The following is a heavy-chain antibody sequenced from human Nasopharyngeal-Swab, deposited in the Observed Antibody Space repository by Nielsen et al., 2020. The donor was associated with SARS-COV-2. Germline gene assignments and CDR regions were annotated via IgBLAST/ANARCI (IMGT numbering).Heavy chain of an antibody. J-gene: IGHJ3*02. V-gene: IGHV4-59*11. D-gene: IGHD1-1*01. CDR3: ARVGGLGNDNKEAFDI. CDR1: GGSISSHY. Sequence: SETLSLTCSVSGGSISSHYWSWIRQPPGKGLEWIGYIYYSGTTNYSPSLKSRVTISLDTSKTNFSLKVVSVTAADAAMYYCARVGGLGNDNKEAFDIWGQGIMVTVSS. CDR2: IYYSGTT.